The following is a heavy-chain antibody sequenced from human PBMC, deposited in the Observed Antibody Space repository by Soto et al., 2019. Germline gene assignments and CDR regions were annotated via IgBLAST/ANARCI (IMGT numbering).Heavy chain of an antibody. CDR2: IYYSGST. CDR1: GGSISSGGYY. J-gene: IGHJ4*02. D-gene: IGHD3-22*01. Sequence: PSETLSLTCTVSGGSISSGGYYWSWIRQHPGKGLEWIGYIYYSGSTYYNPSLKSRVTISVDTSKNQFSLKLSSVTAADTAVYYCAREAPDSSGYPYFDYWGQGTLVTSPQ. V-gene: IGHV4-31*03. CDR3: AREAPDSSGYPYFDY.